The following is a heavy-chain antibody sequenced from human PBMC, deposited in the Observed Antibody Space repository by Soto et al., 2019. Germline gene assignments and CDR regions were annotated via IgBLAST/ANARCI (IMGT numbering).Heavy chain of an antibody. J-gene: IGHJ6*02. Sequence: QVQLVQSGAEVKKPGSSVKVSCRASGGTFSSYAVSWVRQAPGQGLEWMGVIIPLLNTPKYVEKFQGRVTITADASATTAYLELSSLTSEDTAVYYCARESSSPNYYYYGMDVWGQGTTVPVSS. CDR2: IIPLLNTP. D-gene: IGHD6-6*01. CDR1: GGTFSSYA. CDR3: ARESSSPNYYYYGMDV. V-gene: IGHV1-69*01.